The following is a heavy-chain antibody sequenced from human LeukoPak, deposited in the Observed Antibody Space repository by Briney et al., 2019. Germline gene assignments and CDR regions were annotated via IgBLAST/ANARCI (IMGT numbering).Heavy chain of an antibody. J-gene: IGHJ4*02. CDR2: LYSDGNT. Sequence: PGGSLRLSCAASGFTVITNDMTWVRQAPGKGLEWVSVLYSDGNTKYADSVQGRFTISRDNSKNTLYLEMNSLSTDDTAVHYCARGVEPLAANTLAYWGQGTLVTVSS. CDR3: ARGVEPLAANTLAY. V-gene: IGHV3-53*01. D-gene: IGHD1-14*01. CDR1: GFTVITND.